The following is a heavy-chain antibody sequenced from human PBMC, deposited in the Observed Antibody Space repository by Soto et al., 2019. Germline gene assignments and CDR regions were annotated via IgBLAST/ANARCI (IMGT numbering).Heavy chain of an antibody. J-gene: IGHJ1*01. CDR1: GGSISSSSYY. D-gene: IGHD2-8*01. V-gene: IGHV4-39*01. Sequence: QLQLQESGPGLVKPSETLSLTCTVSGGSISSSSYYWGWIRHPPGKGLEWIGSIYYSGSTYYNPSLKSRVTISVDTSKNQFSLKLSSVTAPDTAVYYCARDIVLIVYARMDEYFQHWGQGTLVTVSS. CDR2: IYYSGST. CDR3: ARDIVLIVYARMDEYFQH.